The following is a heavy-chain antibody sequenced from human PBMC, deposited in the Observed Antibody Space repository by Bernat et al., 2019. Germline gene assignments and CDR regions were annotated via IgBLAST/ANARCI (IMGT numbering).Heavy chain of an antibody. CDR1: GFSVTRNH. D-gene: IGHD2-21*02. CDR3: VGYGGNSV. V-gene: IGHV3-66*01. CDR2: IYGAEIT. Sequence: EVQLVESGGDLVQPGGSLRLSCAVSGFSVTRNHVGWDRQASGKGLEWVSFIYGAEITTYGDSVKGRFTISRDNSKNTVYLQMNKVRAEDTALYYCVGYGGNSVWGQGTRVTVSS. J-gene: IGHJ4*02.